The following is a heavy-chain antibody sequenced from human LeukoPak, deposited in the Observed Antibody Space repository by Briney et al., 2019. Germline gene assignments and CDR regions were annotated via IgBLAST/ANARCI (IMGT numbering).Heavy chain of an antibody. CDR3: VKDSAPYSNGWGFDY. Sequence: PGGSLRLSCSASGFTFSSYAMHWVRQAPGKGLEFVSGISSSGGNTYDADSVKGRFTISRDNSNATLYLQMSSLRTEDTALYYRVKDSAPYSNGWGFDYWGQGTLVTVSS. CDR2: ISSSGGNT. J-gene: IGHJ4*02. D-gene: IGHD6-19*01. CDR1: GFTFSSYA. V-gene: IGHV3-64D*09.